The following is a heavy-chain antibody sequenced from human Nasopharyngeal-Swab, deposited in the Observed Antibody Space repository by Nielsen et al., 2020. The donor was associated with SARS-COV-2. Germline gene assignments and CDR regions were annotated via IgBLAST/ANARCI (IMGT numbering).Heavy chain of an antibody. J-gene: IGHJ4*02. CDR3: ARGSRYVWGSYRYPPDY. CDR1: GGSFSGYY. V-gene: IGHV4-34*01. CDR2: INHSGST. Sequence: SQTLSLTCAVSGGSFSGYYWSWIRQPPGKGLEWIGEINHSGSTNYNPSLKSRVTISVDTSKNQFSLKLGSVTAADTAVYYCARGSRYVWGSYRYPPDYWGQGTLVTVSS. D-gene: IGHD3-16*02.